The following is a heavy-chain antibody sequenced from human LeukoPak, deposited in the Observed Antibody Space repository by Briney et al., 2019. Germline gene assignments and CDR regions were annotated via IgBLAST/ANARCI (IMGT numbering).Heavy chain of an antibody. Sequence: RRGALRISLAGPGINFDDYGVGWGRQGPGEGLGGNPAINMNGGSRHYADSVKGRFTISRDDAKSSLYLQMNSLRAEDTALYFCARVLGLRLGDVSFSSGKDYWGQGILVTVSS. D-gene: IGHD3-16*02. CDR1: GINFDDYG. J-gene: IGHJ4*02. V-gene: IGHV3-20*03. CDR3: ARVLGLRLGDVSFSSGKDY. CDR2: INMNGGSR.